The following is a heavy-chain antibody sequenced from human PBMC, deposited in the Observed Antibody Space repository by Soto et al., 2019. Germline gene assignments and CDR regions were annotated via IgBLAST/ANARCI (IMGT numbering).Heavy chain of an antibody. V-gene: IGHV4-59*12. CDR1: GGSISSYY. CDR2: IYYSGST. CDR3: ARDQAYDYTSPGDYYYSGMDV. J-gene: IGHJ6*02. Sequence: SETLSLTCTVSGGSISSYYWSWIRQPPGKGLEWIGYIYYSGSTYYNPSLKSRVTISVDTSKNQFSLKLSSVTAADTAVYYCARDQAYDYTSPGDYYYSGMDVCGQGTAVTVSS. D-gene: IGHD4-4*01.